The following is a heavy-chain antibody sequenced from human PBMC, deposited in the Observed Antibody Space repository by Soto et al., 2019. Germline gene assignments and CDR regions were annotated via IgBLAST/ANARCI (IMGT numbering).Heavy chain of an antibody. J-gene: IGHJ4*02. CDR1: GYTFTSYY. CDR3: ARSLDDITGTTGGLYYFDY. CDR2: INPSGGST. V-gene: IGHV1-46*01. Sequence: ASVKVSCKASGYTFTSYYMHWVRQAPGQGLEWMGIINPSGGSTSYAQKFQGRVTMTRDTSTSTVYMELSSLRSEDTAVYYCARSLDDITGTTGGLYYFDYWGQGTLVTVSS. D-gene: IGHD1-7*01.